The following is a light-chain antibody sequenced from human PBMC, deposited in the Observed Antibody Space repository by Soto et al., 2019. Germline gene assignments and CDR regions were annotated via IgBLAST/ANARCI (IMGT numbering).Light chain of an antibody. Sequence: EIVLTQSPATLSXXPXXXXTXXXRASQYINTRLAWYQHRPGQAPRLLIYQTSIRAAGIPARFSASGSGTDFTLTISRLEPEDFAVYYCQQYGGSPPWTFGQGTKVDIK. CDR1: QYINTR. CDR3: QQYGGSPPWT. CDR2: QTS. V-gene: IGKV3-20*01. J-gene: IGKJ1*01.